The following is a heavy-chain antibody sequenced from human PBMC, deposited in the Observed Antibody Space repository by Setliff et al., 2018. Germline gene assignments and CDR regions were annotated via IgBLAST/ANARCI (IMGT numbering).Heavy chain of an antibody. J-gene: IGHJ6*02. V-gene: IGHV2-70*04. CDR3: ARAPGIAAPYYGMDV. CDR2: IDWDDDK. D-gene: IGHD6-13*01. Sequence: SGPTLVNPTQTLTLTCTFSGFSLSTSGMRVSWIRQPPGKALEWLARIDWDDDKFYSTSLKTRLTISKDTSKNQVVLTMTNMDPVDTATYYCARAPGIAAPYYGMDVWGQGTTVTVSS. CDR1: GFSLSTSGMR.